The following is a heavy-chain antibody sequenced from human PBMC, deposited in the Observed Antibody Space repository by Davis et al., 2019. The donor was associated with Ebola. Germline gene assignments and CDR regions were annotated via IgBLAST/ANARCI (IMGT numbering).Heavy chain of an antibody. J-gene: IGHJ4*02. D-gene: IGHD4-17*01. CDR1: GGSFSGYY. V-gene: IGHV4-34*01. CDR2: INHSGST. CDR3: ATDYGAS. Sequence: PSETLSLTCAVYGGSFSGYYWSWIRQPPGKGLEWIGEINHSGSTNYNPSLKSRVTISLDMSKNQFSLRLTSVTAADTAVYYCATDYGASWGQGTPVTVSS.